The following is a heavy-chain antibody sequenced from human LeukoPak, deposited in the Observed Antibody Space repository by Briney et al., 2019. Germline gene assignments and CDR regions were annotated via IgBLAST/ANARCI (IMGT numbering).Heavy chain of an antibody. Sequence: GGSLRLSCAASGFTFSSYAMHWVRQAPGKGLEWVAVIADDGSNKYYVDSVKGRFTISRDNSNNTLYLQMNSLRVEDTAVYYCARVDDLDAFDTWGQGTLVTVSS. J-gene: IGHJ3*02. CDR2: IADDGSNK. CDR3: ARVDDLDAFDT. V-gene: IGHV3-30*04. CDR1: GFTFSSYA. D-gene: IGHD2-2*03.